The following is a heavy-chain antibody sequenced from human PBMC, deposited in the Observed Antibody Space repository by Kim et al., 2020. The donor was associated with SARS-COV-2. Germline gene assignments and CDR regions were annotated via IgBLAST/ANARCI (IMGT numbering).Heavy chain of an antibody. CDR3: AKVSYGVDTAMGYGMDV. V-gene: IGHV3-9*01. D-gene: IGHD5-18*01. CDR2: ISWNSGSI. Sequence: GGSLRLSCAASGFTFDDYAMHWVRQAPGKGLEWVSGISWNSGSIGYADSVKGRFTISRDNAKNSLYLQMNSLRAEDTALYYCAKVSYGVDTAMGYGMDVWGQGTTVTVSS. CDR1: GFTFDDYA. J-gene: IGHJ6*02.